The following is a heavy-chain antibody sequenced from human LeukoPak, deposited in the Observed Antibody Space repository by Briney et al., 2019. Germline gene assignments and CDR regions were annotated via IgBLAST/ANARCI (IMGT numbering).Heavy chain of an antibody. J-gene: IGHJ4*02. V-gene: IGHV4-39*07. CDR3: ARVGRGTWDY. Sequence: SQTLSLTCTVSGNSISSGDNYWGWIRQPPGKGLEWIGSIYYSGSTYYNPSLKSRVTISVDTSKNQFSLKLSSVTAADTAVYYCARVGRGTWDYWGQGTLVTVSS. CDR2: IYYSGST. CDR1: GNSISSGDNY.